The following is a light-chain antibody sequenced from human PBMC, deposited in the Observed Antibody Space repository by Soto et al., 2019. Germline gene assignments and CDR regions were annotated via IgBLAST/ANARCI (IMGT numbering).Light chain of an antibody. CDR2: GAS. CDR3: QQYGSSLRT. V-gene: IGKV3-20*01. Sequence: IVMTQSPATLSVSPGERATLSCRASQSVSSSYLAWYQQKPGQAPRLLIYGASSRATGIPDRFSGSGSGTDFTLTISRLEPEDFAVYYCQQYGSSLRTFGQGTKVDIK. J-gene: IGKJ1*01. CDR1: QSVSSSY.